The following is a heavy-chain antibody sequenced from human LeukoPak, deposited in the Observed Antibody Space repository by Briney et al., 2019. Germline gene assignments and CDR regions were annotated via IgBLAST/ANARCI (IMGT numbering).Heavy chain of an antibody. CDR1: GGSFSDYK. CDR3: ATDRYSSIWYY. Sequence: PSETLSLTCAVCGGSFSDYKWSWVRQPPGRGPEWIGEVNPSGGTNYNPSLNGRVTISLNTSKNQFSLTVKSMTAADPAVYYCATDRYSSIWYYWSQGTLVTVSS. J-gene: IGHJ1*01. V-gene: IGHV4-34*01. D-gene: IGHD6-13*01. CDR2: VNPSGGT.